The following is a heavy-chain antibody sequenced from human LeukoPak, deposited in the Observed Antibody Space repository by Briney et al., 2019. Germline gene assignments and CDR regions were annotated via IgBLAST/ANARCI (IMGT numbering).Heavy chain of an antibody. CDR2: ISGSTKII. D-gene: IGHD6-6*01. CDR1: EFTFSDYY. Sequence: GGSLRLSCAASEFTFSDYYMSWIRQAPGKGLEWVSYISGSTKIIYYADSVKGRFTISRDNAKNSLYLQMNSLRAEDTAVYYCTKDQGQLGSHDYWGQGTLVTVSS. V-gene: IGHV3-11*01. J-gene: IGHJ4*02. CDR3: TKDQGQLGSHDY.